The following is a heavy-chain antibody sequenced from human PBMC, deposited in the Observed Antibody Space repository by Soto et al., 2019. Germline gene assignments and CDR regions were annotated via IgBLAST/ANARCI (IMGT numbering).Heavy chain of an antibody. V-gene: IGHV5-51*01. D-gene: IGHD6-19*01. CDR2: IYPGDSDT. CDR1: GYSFTSYW. Sequence: PGASLKISCKGSGYSFTSYWIGWVRQMPGKGLEWMGIIYPGDSDTRYSPSFQGQVTISADKSISTAYLQWSSLKASDTAMYYCATGIAVAGRSLYYYYGMDVWGQGTTVTVSS. CDR3: ATGIAVAGRSLYYYYGMDV. J-gene: IGHJ6*02.